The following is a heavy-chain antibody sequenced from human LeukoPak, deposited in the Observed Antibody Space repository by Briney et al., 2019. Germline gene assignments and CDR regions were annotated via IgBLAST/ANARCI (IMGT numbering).Heavy chain of an antibody. CDR1: GFIFDDYG. J-gene: IGHJ4*02. D-gene: IGHD1-26*01. V-gene: IGHV3-20*04. CDR2: INWNGGST. CDR3: ARAHYSGSFGY. Sequence: GGSLRLSCAASGFIFDDYGMSWVRQAPGKGLKWVSGINWNGGSTGYADSVKGRFTISRDNAKNSLYLQMNSLRAEDTALYYCARAHYSGSFGYWGQGTLVTVSS.